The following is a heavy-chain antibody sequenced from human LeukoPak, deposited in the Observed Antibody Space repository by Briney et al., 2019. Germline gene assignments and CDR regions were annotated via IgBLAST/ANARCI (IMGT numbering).Heavy chain of an antibody. CDR3: ARDREYYYDSSGHHRSFDY. Sequence: ASVKVSCKASGYTFTSYGISWVRQAPGQGLEWMGWISAYNGNTNYAQKLQGRVTMTTDTSTSTAYMELRSLRSDDTAVYYCARDREYYYDSSGHHRSFDYWGQGTLVTVSS. CDR2: ISAYNGNT. J-gene: IGHJ4*02. CDR1: GYTFTSYG. V-gene: IGHV1-18*01. D-gene: IGHD3-22*01.